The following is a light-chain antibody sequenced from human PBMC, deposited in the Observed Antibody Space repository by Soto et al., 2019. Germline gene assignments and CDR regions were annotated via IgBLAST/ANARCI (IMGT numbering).Light chain of an antibody. CDR3: QQYNNWPPVT. CDR1: QSVSSN. J-gene: IGKJ5*01. V-gene: IGKV3-15*01. CDR2: GAS. Sequence: EIVMTQSPAPLSVSPGERATLSCRASQSVSSNLAWYQQKPGQAPRLLIYGASTRATGIPARFSGSGSGTEFTLTISSLQSEDFGIYYCQQYNNWPPVTFGQGTRLEIK.